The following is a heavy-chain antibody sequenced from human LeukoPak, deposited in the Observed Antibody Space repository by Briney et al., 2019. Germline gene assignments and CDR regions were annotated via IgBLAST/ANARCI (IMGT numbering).Heavy chain of an antibody. D-gene: IGHD1-26*01. J-gene: IGHJ4*02. CDR2: INPAGGST. CDR3: ARGQLGPTSAPFDS. Sequence: ASAKVSCKTSGYTFIDYYLHWVRQAPGQSFEYMGIINPAGGSTSYHHKFQDRVSMTREASTTTIYMELRSLTFEDTAVYYCARGQLGPTSAPFDSWGQGTLVTVSS. CDR1: GYTFIDYY. V-gene: IGHV1-46*01.